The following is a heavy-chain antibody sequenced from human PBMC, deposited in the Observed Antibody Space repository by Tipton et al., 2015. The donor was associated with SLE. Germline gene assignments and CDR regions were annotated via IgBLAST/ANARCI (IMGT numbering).Heavy chain of an antibody. CDR1: GGSINSYY. D-gene: IGHD3-10*01. CDR3: AGPSSGSYWIYYFDY. CDR2: VYSSGNT. Sequence: TLSLTCTASGGSINSYYWSWIRQTPGKGLEWVGYVYSSGNTNYNPSLKSRVTISVDTSKNQFSLKLSSVTAADTAVYYCAGPSSGSYWIYYFDYWGQGTLVSVSS. V-gene: IGHV4-4*08. J-gene: IGHJ4*02.